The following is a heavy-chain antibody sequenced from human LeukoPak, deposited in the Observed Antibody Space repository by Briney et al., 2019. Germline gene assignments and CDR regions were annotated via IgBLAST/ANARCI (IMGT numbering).Heavy chain of an antibody. CDR3: AKDPTYYYDSSGPRYFDY. CDR1: GFTFSSYG. D-gene: IGHD3-22*01. V-gene: IGHV3-30*02. CDR2: IRDDGSNK. Sequence: GGSPRLSCAASGFTFSSYGMHWVRQAPGKGLEWVAFIRDDGSNKYHADSVKGRFTISRDNSKNTLYLQMNSLRAEDTAVYYCAKDPTYYYDSSGPRYFDYWGQGTLVTVSS. J-gene: IGHJ4*02.